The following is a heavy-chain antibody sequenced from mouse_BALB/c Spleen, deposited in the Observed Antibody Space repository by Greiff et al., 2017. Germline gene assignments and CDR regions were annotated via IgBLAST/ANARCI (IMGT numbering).Heavy chain of an antibody. CDR2: IDPENGNT. Sequence: VQLQQSGAELVRPGALVKLSCKASGFNIKDYYMHWVKQRPEQGLEWIGWIDPENGNTIYDPKFQGKASITADTSSNTAYLQLSSLTSEDTAVYYCALYYYGYFDYWGQGTTLTVSS. D-gene: IGHD1-1*01. J-gene: IGHJ2*01. V-gene: IGHV14-1*02. CDR1: GFNIKDYY. CDR3: ALYYYGYFDY.